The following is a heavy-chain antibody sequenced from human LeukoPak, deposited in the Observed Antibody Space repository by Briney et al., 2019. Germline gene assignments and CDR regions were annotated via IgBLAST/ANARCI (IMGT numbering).Heavy chain of an antibody. Sequence: PSETLSLTCAVYGGSFSGYYWSWLRQPPGKGLECIGEINHSGSTNYNPSLKSRVTISVDTSKNQFSLKLSSVAAADTAVYYCARIKLGYCSSTSCYGFLYYYYYYMDVWGKGTTVTVSS. CDR3: ARIKLGYCSSTSCYGFLYYYYYYMDV. V-gene: IGHV4-34*01. CDR2: INHSGST. D-gene: IGHD2-2*01. J-gene: IGHJ6*03. CDR1: GGSFSGYY.